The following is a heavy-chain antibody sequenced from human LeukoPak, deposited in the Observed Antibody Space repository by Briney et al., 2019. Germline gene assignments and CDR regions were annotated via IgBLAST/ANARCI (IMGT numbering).Heavy chain of an antibody. CDR3: AKGGNWNYFGDY. CDR1: GFTFDRYT. J-gene: IGHJ4*02. D-gene: IGHD1-7*01. V-gene: IGHV3-21*04. CDR2: ITISGSYI. Sequence: GGSLRLSCAASGFTFDRYTMNWVRQAPGKGLEWVSSITISGSYIYYAESVKGRFTISRDNAKSSLYLQMNSLRAEDTAVYYCAKGGNWNYFGDYWGQGTLVTVSS.